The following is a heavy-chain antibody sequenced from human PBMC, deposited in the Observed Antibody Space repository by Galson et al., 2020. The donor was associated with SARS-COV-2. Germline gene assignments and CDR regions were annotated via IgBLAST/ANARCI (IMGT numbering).Heavy chain of an antibody. Sequence: SETLSLTCTVSGGSISSGGYYWSWIRQHPGKGLEWIGYIYCSGSTYYNPSLKSRVTISVDTSKNQFSLKLSSVTAADTAVYYCARGLLWFGELLEPDAFDIWGQGTMVTVSS. CDR1: GGSISSGGYY. CDR2: IYCSGST. V-gene: IGHV4-31*03. D-gene: IGHD3-10*01. CDR3: ARGLLWFGELLEPDAFDI. J-gene: IGHJ3*02.